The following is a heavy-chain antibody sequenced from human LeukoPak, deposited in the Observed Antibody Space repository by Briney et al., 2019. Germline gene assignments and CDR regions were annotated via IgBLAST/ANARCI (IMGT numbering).Heavy chain of an antibody. CDR3: AKASRQGAVASPLDY. CDR1: GSTFSSYA. D-gene: IGHD6-19*01. J-gene: IGHJ4*02. CDR2: ISGSGGST. V-gene: IGHV3-23*01. Sequence: PGGSLRLSCAASGSTFSSYAMSWVRQAPGKGLEWVSAISGSGGSTYYADSVKGRFTISRDNSKNTLYLQMNSLRAEDTAVYYCAKASRQGAVASPLDYWGQGTLVTVSS.